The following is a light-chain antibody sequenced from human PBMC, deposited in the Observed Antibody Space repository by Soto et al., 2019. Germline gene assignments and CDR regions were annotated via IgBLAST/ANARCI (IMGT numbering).Light chain of an antibody. J-gene: IGLJ2*01. Sequence: QSVLTQPPSASGTPGQRFTISCSGSSSNIGSNTVNWYQQFPGTAPKLLIYSNNQRPSGVPDRFSGSKSGASASLAISGLQSEDEADYYCAAWDDSLNGVVFGGGTKVTVL. CDR1: SSNIGSNT. CDR3: AAWDDSLNGVV. CDR2: SNN. V-gene: IGLV1-44*01.